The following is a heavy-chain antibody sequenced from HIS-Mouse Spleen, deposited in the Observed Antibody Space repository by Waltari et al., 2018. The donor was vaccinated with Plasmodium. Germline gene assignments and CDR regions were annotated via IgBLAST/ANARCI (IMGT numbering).Heavy chain of an antibody. CDR2: INHSGST. J-gene: IGHJ4*02. CDR3: ARGRRIVVVTAPRGFFDY. CDR1: GGSFSGYY. D-gene: IGHD2-21*02. Sequence: QVQLQQWGAGLLKPSETLSLTCAVYGGSFSGYYWSWIRQPPGKGLEWIGEINHSGSTNYNPSLKSGVTISVDTSKNQFSLKLSSVTAADTAVYYCARGRRIVVVTAPRGFFDYWGQGTLVTVSS. V-gene: IGHV4-34*01.